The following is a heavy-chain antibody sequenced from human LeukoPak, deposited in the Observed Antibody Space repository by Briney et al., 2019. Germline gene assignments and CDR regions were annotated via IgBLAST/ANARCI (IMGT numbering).Heavy chain of an antibody. CDR1: GFTFSRYW. J-gene: IGHJ4*02. D-gene: IGHD4-23*01. Sequence: GGSLRLSCVASGFTFSRYWMHWVRQAPGKGLVWVSRINSDGSTTIYADSVKGRFTISRDNAKNTLYLQMNSLRAEDTAVYYCARGPITRGVTPSDYWGQGTLVTVSS. CDR3: ARGPITRGVTPSDY. V-gene: IGHV3-74*01. CDR2: INSDGSTT.